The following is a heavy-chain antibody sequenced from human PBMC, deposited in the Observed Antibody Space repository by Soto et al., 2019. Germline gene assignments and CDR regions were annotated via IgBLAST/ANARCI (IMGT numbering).Heavy chain of an antibody. Sequence: QVQLVQSGAEVKKPGSSVKVSCKASGGSLSNYVITWVRQAPGQGLGYMGGIIPLAGTGNYAQKFQGRVTITADESTSTAYLELRSLRSEDTAVYYCAREGFSGSYYPNWGQGTLVTVSS. V-gene: IGHV1-69*01. CDR2: IIPLAGTG. CDR3: AREGFSGSYYPN. J-gene: IGHJ4*02. CDR1: GGSLSNYV. D-gene: IGHD1-26*01.